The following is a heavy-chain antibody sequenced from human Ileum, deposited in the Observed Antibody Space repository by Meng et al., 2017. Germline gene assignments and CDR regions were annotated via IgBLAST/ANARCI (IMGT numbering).Heavy chain of an antibody. CDR2: ITHDGRNL. D-gene: IGHD6-19*01. CDR1: GFTFSDHH. CDR3: VRFGGWFSNIWTYGFDI. Sequence: SLKISCSAAGFTFSDHHMSWIRQAPGQGLEWVSYITHDGRNLYYADSVKGRFTISRDNAKNALYLQMNSLRVEDTALYYFVRFGGWFSNIWTYGFDIWGQGTMVTVSS. V-gene: IGHV3-11*01. J-gene: IGHJ3*02.